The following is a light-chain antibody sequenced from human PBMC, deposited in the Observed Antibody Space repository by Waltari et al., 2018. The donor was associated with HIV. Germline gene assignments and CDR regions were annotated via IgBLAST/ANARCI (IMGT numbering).Light chain of an antibody. CDR2: LGS. V-gene: IGKV2-28*01. Sequence: EIVMTQSPLSLPVTPGEPASFSCRSSQSLLHSNGYNYLDWYLQRPGQSPQLLIYLGSTRASVVPDRFSGSGSGTDFTLTISRVEAEDVGVYYCMQPLQLPLTFGGGTKVEIK. CDR3: MQPLQLPLT. J-gene: IGKJ4*01. CDR1: QSLLHSNGYNY.